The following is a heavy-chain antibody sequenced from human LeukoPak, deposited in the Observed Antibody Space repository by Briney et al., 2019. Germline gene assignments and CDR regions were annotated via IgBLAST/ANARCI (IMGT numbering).Heavy chain of an antibody. CDR2: INPNSGGT. D-gene: IGHD5-12*01. CDR1: GYTFTGYY. CDR3: ARARGVATIGGY. V-gene: IGHV1-2*02. J-gene: IGHJ4*02. Sequence: ASVKVSCKASGYTFTGYYMHWVRQAPGQGLEWMGWINPNSGGTNYAQKFQGRVTMTRDTSISTAYVELSRLRSDDTAVYYCARARGVATIGGYWGQGILVTVSS.